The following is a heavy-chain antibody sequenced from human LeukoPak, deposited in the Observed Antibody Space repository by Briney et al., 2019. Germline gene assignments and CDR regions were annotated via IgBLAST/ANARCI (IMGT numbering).Heavy chain of an antibody. Sequence: GASVKVSCKASGYTFTSYDINWVRQATGQGLEWMGWMNPNSGNTGYAQKFQGRVTMTRNTSISTAYMELSRLRSDDTAVYYCARVHYGSGSNTGAFDIWGQGTMVTVSS. CDR1: GYTFTSYD. CDR2: MNPNSGNT. D-gene: IGHD3-10*01. V-gene: IGHV1-8*01. J-gene: IGHJ3*02. CDR3: ARVHYGSGSNTGAFDI.